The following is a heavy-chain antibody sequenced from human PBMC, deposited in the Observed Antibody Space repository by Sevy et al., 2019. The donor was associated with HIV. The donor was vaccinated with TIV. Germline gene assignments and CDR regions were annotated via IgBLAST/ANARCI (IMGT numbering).Heavy chain of an antibody. V-gene: IGHV3-49*03. J-gene: IGHJ4*02. CDR2: ITRNSYEAYGGTT. Sequence: GGSLRLSCTTSGFTFDDYAMSWFRQAPGKGLEWVAFITRNSYEAYGGTTDYGASVTGRFIISREDSKSIAYLQMNSLKTEDTAVYYCTRGLATADTPEYYFDYWGQGTLVTVSS. CDR1: GFTFDDYA. D-gene: IGHD5-12*01. CDR3: TRGLATADTPEYYFDY.